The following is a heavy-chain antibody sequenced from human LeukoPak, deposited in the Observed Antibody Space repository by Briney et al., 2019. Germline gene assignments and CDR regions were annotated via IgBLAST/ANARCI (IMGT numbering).Heavy chain of an antibody. CDR2: IYNGGYT. CDR1: EFSINSNY. CDR3: ARGGSTWHWYLDL. V-gene: IGHV3-53*01. J-gene: IGHJ2*01. Sequence: GGSLRLSCAASEFSINSNYMTWVRQAPGKGLEFVSVIYNGGYTTYADAVRGRFTISRDFSQNTLYLQMNDVRVEDTAFYFRARGGSTWHWYLDLWGRGTLVTVSS.